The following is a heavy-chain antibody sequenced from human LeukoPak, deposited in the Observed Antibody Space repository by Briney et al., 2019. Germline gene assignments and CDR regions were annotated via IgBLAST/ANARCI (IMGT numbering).Heavy chain of an antibody. CDR1: GYTLNTYY. V-gene: IGHV1-46*02. Sequence: ASVKVSCKASGYTLNTYYIHWVRQAPGQGLEWMGLINPGGGDTSYAQNLQGRVTMTKDTATSTVYMELRSLIAEDTAVYYCARGPRGQRFYYWGQGTLVTVST. J-gene: IGHJ4*02. CDR3: ARGPRGQRFYY. D-gene: IGHD1-1*01. CDR2: INPGGGDT.